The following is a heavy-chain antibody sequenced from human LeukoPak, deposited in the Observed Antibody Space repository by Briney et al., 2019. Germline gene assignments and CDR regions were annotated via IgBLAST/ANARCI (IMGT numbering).Heavy chain of an antibody. Sequence: PSDTLSLTCTVSGGSISSSSYYWAWIRQSPGKGLEWIGYIYHSGSTKYNPSLKSRITISVDTSKNQFSLEVSSVTAADTAVYYCARGGYSGLDYSIWGQGTLVTVSS. CDR2: IYHSGST. CDR3: ARGGYSGLDYSI. V-gene: IGHV4-61*05. J-gene: IGHJ4*02. D-gene: IGHD5-12*01. CDR1: GGSISSSSYY.